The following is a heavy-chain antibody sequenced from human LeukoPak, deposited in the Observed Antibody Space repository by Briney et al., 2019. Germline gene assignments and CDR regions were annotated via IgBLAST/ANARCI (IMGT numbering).Heavy chain of an antibody. J-gene: IGHJ4*02. CDR1: GFTFSSYA. V-gene: IGHV3-23*01. CDR3: AKQEAGGDFWSGYKD. CDR2: ISGSGGST. Sequence: GGSLRLSCAASGFTFSSYAMSWVRQAPGKGLEWASAISGSGGSTYYADSVKGRFTISRDNSKNTLYLQMNSLRAEDTAVYYCAKQEAGGDFWSGYKDWGQGTLVTVSS. D-gene: IGHD3-3*01.